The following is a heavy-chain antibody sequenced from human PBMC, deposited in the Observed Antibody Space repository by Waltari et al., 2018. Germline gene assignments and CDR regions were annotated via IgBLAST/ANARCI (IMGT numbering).Heavy chain of an antibody. Sequence: QVQLVQSGAEVKKPGSSVKVSCKASGGTFSSYAISWVRQAPGQGLDWMGGIIPIVGTANYAQKFQGRVKITTDESTSTAYMELSSLRSEDTAVYYCARSSFVGSRKDAFDIWGQGTMVTVSS. CDR2: IIPIVGTA. J-gene: IGHJ3*02. CDR1: GGTFSSYA. V-gene: IGHV1-69*05. D-gene: IGHD1-26*01. CDR3: ARSSFVGSRKDAFDI.